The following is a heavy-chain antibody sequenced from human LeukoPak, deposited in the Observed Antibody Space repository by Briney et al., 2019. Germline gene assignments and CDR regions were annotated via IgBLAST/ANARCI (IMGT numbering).Heavy chain of an antibody. Sequence: LVRPTQTLTLTCTYCGFLRSPSGVGLDWIRQPPGKALAWLALIYWNDDKRSSPSLKNRLTITKDTSKNQVVLTMTNMDPVDTATYYCAHPSRRSGYYMNWGQGTLVTVSS. J-gene: IGHJ4*02. V-gene: IGHV2-5*01. CDR2: IYWNDDK. CDR1: GFLRSPSGVG. CDR3: AHPSRRSGYYMN. D-gene: IGHD3-3*01.